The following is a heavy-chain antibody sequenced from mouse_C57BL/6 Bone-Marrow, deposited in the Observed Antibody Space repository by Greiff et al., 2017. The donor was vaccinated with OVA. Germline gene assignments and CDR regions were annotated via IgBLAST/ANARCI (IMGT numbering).Heavy chain of an antibody. D-gene: IGHD2-2*01. CDR2: IYPRAGST. CDR3: AREEWLPYWYFDV. Sequence: QVQLQQSGPELVKPGASVKLSCKASGYTFTSYDINWVKQRPGQGLEWIGWIYPRAGSTKYNEKFKGKATLTVDTSSSTAYMELHSLTSEDSAVYFGAREEWLPYWYFDVWGTGTTVTVSS. J-gene: IGHJ1*03. V-gene: IGHV1-85*01. CDR1: GYTFTSYD.